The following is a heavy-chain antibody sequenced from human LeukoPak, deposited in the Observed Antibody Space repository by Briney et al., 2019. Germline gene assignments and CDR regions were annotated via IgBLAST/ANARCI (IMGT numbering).Heavy chain of an antibody. CDR3: ARGPAASHRNWFDP. CDR2: MNPNSGYT. Sequence: ASVKVSCKASGYTFTNYDVSWVRQATGQGLEWMGWMNPNSGYTGHAQKFQGRVTMTRNTSISTAYMELSSLGSEDTAVYYCARGPAASHRNWFDPWGQGTLVTVSS. CDR1: GYTFTNYD. J-gene: IGHJ5*02. V-gene: IGHV1-8*01. D-gene: IGHD2-15*01.